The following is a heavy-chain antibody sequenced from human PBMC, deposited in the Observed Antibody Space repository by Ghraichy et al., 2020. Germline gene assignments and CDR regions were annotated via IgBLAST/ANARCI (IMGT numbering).Heavy chain of an antibody. Sequence: SVKVSCKASGGTFSSYAISWVRQAPGQGLEWMGRIIPILGIANYAQKFQGRVTITADKSTSTAYMELSSLRSEDTAVYYCASHYDSSGYYPPFDYWGQGTLVTVSS. V-gene: IGHV1-69*04. J-gene: IGHJ4*02. CDR1: GGTFSSYA. D-gene: IGHD3-22*01. CDR3: ASHYDSSGYYPPFDY. CDR2: IIPILGIA.